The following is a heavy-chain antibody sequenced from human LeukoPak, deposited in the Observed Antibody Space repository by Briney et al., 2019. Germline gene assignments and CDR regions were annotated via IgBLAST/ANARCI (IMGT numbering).Heavy chain of an antibody. D-gene: IGHD3-10*01. V-gene: IGHV4-59*01. CDR2: IDHGGST. CDR1: GGSFSSYY. J-gene: IGHJ6*03. CDR3: ARVRRFRAQGYYMDV. Sequence: SETLSLTCTISGGSFSSYYWTWIRQPPGKGLEWIGYIDHGGSTNYNPSLRSRVSISSDTSKIQFSLELTSVTAADTAVYYCARVRRFRAQGYYMDVWGKGTTVTVSS.